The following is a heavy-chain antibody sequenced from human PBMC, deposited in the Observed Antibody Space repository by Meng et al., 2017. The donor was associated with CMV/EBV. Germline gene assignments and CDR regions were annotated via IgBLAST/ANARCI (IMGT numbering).Heavy chain of an antibody. V-gene: IGHV1-46*01. CDR2: INPSGGST. CDR1: GYTFTSYY. Sequence: ASVKVSCKASGYTFTSYYMHWVRQAPGQGLEWMGIINPSGGSTSYAQKFQGRVTMTRDTSTSTVYMELSSLRSEDTAVYYCASILGSFGGGGNYADYYYGMDVWGQGTTVTVSS. CDR3: ASILGSFGGGGNYADYYYGMDV. D-gene: IGHD1-7*01. J-gene: IGHJ6*02.